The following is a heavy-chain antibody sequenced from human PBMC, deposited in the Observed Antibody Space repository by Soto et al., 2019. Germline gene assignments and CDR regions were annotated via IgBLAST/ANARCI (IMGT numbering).Heavy chain of an antibody. CDR2: IIPILGIA. V-gene: IGHV1-69*02. CDR3: AGRGSAMDPFDY. J-gene: IGHJ4*02. Sequence: QVQLVQSGAEVKKPGSSVKVSCKASGGTFSSYTISWVRQAPGQGLEWMGRIIPILGIANYAQKFQARVTITADKSTSTAYMELSSLGSEDTAVYYCAGRGSAMDPFDYWGQGTLVTVSS. CDR1: GGTFSSYT. D-gene: IGHD5-18*01.